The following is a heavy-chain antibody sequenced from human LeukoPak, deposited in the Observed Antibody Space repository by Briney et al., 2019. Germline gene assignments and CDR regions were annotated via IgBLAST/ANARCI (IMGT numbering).Heavy chain of an antibody. CDR1: GIAFGSYS. V-gene: IGHV3-23*01. D-gene: IGHD1-26*01. CDR3: AKFGRLYSGNYPFDS. J-gene: IGHJ4*02. CDR2: ITDSGGTT. Sequence: GGSLRLSCAASGIAFGSYSMSGVRQAPGKGLEWVSTITDSGGTTYYADSVKGRFTISRDNSKNTLYLQMNSLRAEDMAVYYCAKFGRLYSGNYPFDSWGQGTLVTVSS.